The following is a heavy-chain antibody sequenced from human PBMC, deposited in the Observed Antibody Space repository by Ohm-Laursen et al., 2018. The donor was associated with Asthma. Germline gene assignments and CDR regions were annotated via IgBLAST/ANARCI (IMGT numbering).Heavy chain of an antibody. CDR2: ISTASSFI. D-gene: IGHD4-17*01. CDR3: AREARGYGDYVLHY. J-gene: IGHJ4*02. CDR1: GYTFSRYS. Sequence: SLRLSCAASGYTFSRYSIHWVRQIPGKGLEWVASISTASSFIYYADSVRGRFTTSRDNARNSVYLQMNSLRAEDTAVYYCAREARGYGDYVLHYWGQGTLVTVSS. V-gene: IGHV3-21*01.